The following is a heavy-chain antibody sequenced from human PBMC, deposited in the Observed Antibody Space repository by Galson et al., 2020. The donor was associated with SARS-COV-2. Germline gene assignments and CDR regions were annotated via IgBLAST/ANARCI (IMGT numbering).Heavy chain of an antibody. CDR2: INHSGST. CDR3: ASYDSSGYYYPDAFDI. J-gene: IGHJ3*02. D-gene: IGHD3-22*01. Sequence: SETLSLTCAVYGGSFSGYYWSWIRQPPGKGLEWIGEINHSGSTNYNPSLKSRVTISVDTSKNQFSLKLSSVTAADTAVYYCASYDSSGYYYPDAFDIWGQGTMVTVSS. CDR1: GGSFSGYY. V-gene: IGHV4-34*01.